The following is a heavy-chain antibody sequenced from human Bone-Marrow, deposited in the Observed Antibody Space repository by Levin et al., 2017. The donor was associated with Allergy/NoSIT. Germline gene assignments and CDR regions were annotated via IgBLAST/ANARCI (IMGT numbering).Heavy chain of an antibody. V-gene: IGHV3-23*01. CDR1: GFTINNYV. CDR3: AKKVVAGTGAWYDP. Sequence: QTGGSLRLSCAASGFTINNYVMRWVRQAPGKGLEWVSGISGSDGSTYYADSVKGRFTISKDNYKNTVYLQMNSLRAEDTAVYYCAKKVVAGTGAWYDPWGQGTLVTVSS. CDR2: ISGSDGST. D-gene: IGHD6-19*01. J-gene: IGHJ5*02.